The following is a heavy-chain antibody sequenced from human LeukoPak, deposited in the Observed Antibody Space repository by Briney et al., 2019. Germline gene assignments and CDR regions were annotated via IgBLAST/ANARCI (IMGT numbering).Heavy chain of an antibody. CDR3: ARDGGSGSFYDPAIDF. CDR2: MNPNSGKT. V-gene: IGHV1-8*01. CDR1: GHTFTSYD. J-gene: IGHJ4*02. D-gene: IGHD3-10*01. Sequence: GASVKFSCKASGHTFTSYDINWVRQATGQGLEWMGWMNPNSGKTGYAQNFQGRVSMTTDTSTNTAYMELRSLRSDDTAIYYCARDGGSGSFYDPAIDFWGQGTLVTVSS.